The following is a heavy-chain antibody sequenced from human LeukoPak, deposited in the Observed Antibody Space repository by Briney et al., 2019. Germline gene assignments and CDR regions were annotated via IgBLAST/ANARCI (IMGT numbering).Heavy chain of an antibody. D-gene: IGHD6-6*01. V-gene: IGHV3-7*03. CDR1: GLTFINYW. CDR2: MKQDGSVK. J-gene: IGHJ4*02. CDR3: ARIGYSSSSFDY. Sequence: PGGSLRLSCAASGLTFINYWMSWVRQAPGKGLEWVANMKQDGSVKYYVDSMKGRFTISRDNAKNSLYLQVSGLRAEDTAVYFCARIGYSSSSFDYWGQGVLVTVYS.